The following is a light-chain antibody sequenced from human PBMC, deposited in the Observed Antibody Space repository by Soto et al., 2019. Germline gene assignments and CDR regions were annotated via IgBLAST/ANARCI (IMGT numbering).Light chain of an antibody. CDR2: GNS. Sequence: QSVLTQPPSVSGAPGQRVTISCTGSSSNIGAGYDVHWYQQLPGTAPKLLIYGNSDRPSGVPDRFSGSKSGTSASLAITGLQAADEADYYCQSYDSSLSIWVFGGGIQLTVL. J-gene: IGLJ3*02. CDR1: SSNIGAGYD. CDR3: QSYDSSLSIWV. V-gene: IGLV1-40*01.